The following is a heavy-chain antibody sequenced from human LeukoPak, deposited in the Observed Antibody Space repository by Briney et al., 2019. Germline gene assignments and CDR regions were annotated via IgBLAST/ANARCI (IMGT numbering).Heavy chain of an antibody. J-gene: IGHJ4*02. Sequence: SVKVSCKASGGTFSSYAISWVRQAPGQGLEWMGRIIPILGIANYAQKFQGRVTITADKSTSTAYMELSSLRSEDTAVYYCARDSVHDYVIKECYFDYWGQGTLVTVSS. CDR1: GGTFSSYA. D-gene: IGHD3-16*01. V-gene: IGHV1-69*04. CDR2: IIPILGIA. CDR3: ARDSVHDYVIKECYFDY.